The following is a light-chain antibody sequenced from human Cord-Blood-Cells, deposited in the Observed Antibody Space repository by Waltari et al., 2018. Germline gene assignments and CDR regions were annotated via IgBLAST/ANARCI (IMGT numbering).Light chain of an antibody. Sequence: EIVITQSPANLSVSPGERANISCRASQSVSSNLAWYQQKPGKAPRLLIYGASNMATGIPARFSGSGSGTDFTLTISSLQSEDFATYYRQQYNSTPRTFGQGTKVEIK. CDR1: QSVSSN. V-gene: IGKV3-15*01. J-gene: IGKJ1*01. CDR2: GAS. CDR3: QQYNSTPRT.